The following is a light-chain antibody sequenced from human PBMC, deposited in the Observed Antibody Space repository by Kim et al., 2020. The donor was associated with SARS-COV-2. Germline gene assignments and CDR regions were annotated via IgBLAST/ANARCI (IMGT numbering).Light chain of an antibody. V-gene: IGKV1-5*03. Sequence: SASVGGRVTITCRASQTIAGWLAWYQQKPGKAPNLLIYKASNLKSGVPSRFSGSGFGTEFTLTINSLQPDDSATYYCQQYYSYWTFGQGTKVDIK. CDR1: QTIAGW. CDR2: KAS. CDR3: QQYYSYWT. J-gene: IGKJ1*01.